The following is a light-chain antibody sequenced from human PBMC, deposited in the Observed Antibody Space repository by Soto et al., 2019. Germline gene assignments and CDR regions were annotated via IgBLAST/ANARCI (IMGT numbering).Light chain of an antibody. Sequence: DIVMTQSPDPLAVSLGERATINCKSSQSVLYSSNNKNYLAWYQQKPGQPPNLLIYWASTRESGVPDRFSGSGSGTDFTLTISSLQAEDVAVYYCQQYYSTPWTFGQGTKVEIK. CDR3: QQYYSTPWT. CDR1: QSVLYSSNNKNY. J-gene: IGKJ1*01. CDR2: WAS. V-gene: IGKV4-1*01.